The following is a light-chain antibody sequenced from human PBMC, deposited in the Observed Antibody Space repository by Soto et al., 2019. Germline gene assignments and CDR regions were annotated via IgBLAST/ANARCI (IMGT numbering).Light chain of an antibody. CDR1: HTVIITY. CDR2: GAS. Sequence: VLTQSPGTLSFSPGESATLSCRASHTVIITYFTWYQQKPGQAPRLLIYGASSRATGIPDRFSGSGSGTDFTLTISRLEPEDFAVYYCQQYDNWPPITFGQGTRLEI. V-gene: IGKV3-20*01. CDR3: QQYDNWPPIT. J-gene: IGKJ5*01.